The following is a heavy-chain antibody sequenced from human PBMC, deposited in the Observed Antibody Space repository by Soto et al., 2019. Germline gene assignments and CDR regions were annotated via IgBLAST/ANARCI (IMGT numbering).Heavy chain of an antibody. CDR2: IIPIFGTA. D-gene: IGHD2-21*02. J-gene: IGHJ6*02. V-gene: IGHV1-69*13. CDR1: GGTFSSYA. CDR3: AISLYCGGDCFPSGMDV. Sequence: GASVKVSCKASGGTFSSYAISWVRQAPGQGLEWMGGIIPIFGTANYAQKFQGRVTITADESTSTAYMELSSLRSEDTAVYYCAISLYCGGDCFPSGMDVWGQRTTVTVSS.